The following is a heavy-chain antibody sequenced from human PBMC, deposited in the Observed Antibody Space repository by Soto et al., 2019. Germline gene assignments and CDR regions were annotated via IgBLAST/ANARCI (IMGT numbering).Heavy chain of an antibody. D-gene: IGHD6-19*01. CDR2: ISSSSSPI. Sequence: EVQLVESGGGLVQPGGSLRLSCAASGFTFSGFSMNWVRQAPGKGLEWVSYISSSSSPIYYADSVKGRFTISRDNAKNSLYLQMNSLRDEDTAVYYCARPRRYSGVSHNGMDVWGQGTTVTVSS. J-gene: IGHJ6*02. CDR3: ARPRRYSGVSHNGMDV. CDR1: GFTFSGFS. V-gene: IGHV3-48*02.